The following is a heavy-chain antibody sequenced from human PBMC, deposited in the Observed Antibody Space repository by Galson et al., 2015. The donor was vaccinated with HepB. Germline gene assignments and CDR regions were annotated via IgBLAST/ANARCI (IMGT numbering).Heavy chain of an antibody. CDR1: GFTFSSYW. CDR3: LSIFGMETKGDY. J-gene: IGHJ4*02. D-gene: IGHD3-3*01. V-gene: IGHV3-7*01. CDR2: MKQDGSQM. Sequence: SLRLSCAASGFTFSSYWMSWVRQAPGKGLEWVANMKQDGSQMYYVDSVKGRFTISRDNAKNSLYLQMNSLRAEDTAVYYCLSIFGMETKGDYWGQGTLVSVSS.